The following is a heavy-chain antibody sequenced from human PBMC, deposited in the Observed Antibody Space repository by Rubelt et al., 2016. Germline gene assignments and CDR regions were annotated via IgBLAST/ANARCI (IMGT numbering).Heavy chain of an antibody. CDR2: ISYDGSNK. CDR1: SYA. J-gene: IGHJ6*02. CDR3: ARDRRFLEWFSPPLDYYYGMDV. V-gene: IGHV3-30*04. Sequence: SYAMHWVRQAPGKGLEWVAVISYDGSNKYYADSVKGRFTISRDNSKNTLYLQMNSLRAEDTAVYYCARDRRFLEWFSPPLDYYYGMDVWGQGTTVTVSS. D-gene: IGHD3-3*01.